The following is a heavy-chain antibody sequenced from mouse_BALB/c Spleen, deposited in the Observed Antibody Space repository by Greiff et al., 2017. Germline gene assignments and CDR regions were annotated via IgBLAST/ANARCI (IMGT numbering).Heavy chain of an antibody. Sequence: EVKLEESGGGLVKPGGSLKLSCAASGFTFSSYAMSWVRQTPEKRLEWVATISSGGSYTYYPDSVKGRFTISRDNAKNTLYLQMSSLRSEDTAMYYCARQGGSSPLDYWGQGTTLTVSS. V-gene: IGHV5-9-3*01. CDR1: GFTFSSYA. CDR2: ISSGGSYT. J-gene: IGHJ2*01. CDR3: ARQGGSSPLDY. D-gene: IGHD1-1*01.